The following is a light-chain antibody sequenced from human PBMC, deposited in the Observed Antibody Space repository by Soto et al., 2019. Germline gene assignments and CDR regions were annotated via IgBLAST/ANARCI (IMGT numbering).Light chain of an antibody. J-gene: IGKJ1*01. CDR1: QSVGSTY. CDR2: AAS. CDR3: QQYAYSHRT. V-gene: IGKV3-20*01. Sequence: DIVLTQSPGTLSLSPGERATLSCRASQSVGSTYFAWYQQKPGQAPRLLIYAASTRATDIPDRFSGSGSGTDFTLTINRLEPEDFAVYYCQQYAYSHRTFGQGTKVEIK.